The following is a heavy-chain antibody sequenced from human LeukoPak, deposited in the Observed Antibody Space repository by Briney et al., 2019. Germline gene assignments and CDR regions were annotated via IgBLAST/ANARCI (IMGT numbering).Heavy chain of an antibody. J-gene: IGHJ4*02. CDR3: VRSRVDYTFDY. V-gene: IGHV3-64D*06. CDR1: GFTFSTYA. CDR2: ISSNGGST. Sequence: GGTLSLSCSASGFTFSTYAIHWVRLAPGRGLEYVSGISSNGGSTYYADSVKGRFTISRDNSKNTVYLQMSGLRGEDTAVYYCVRSRVDYTFDYWGQGTLVTVSS. D-gene: IGHD4/OR15-4a*01.